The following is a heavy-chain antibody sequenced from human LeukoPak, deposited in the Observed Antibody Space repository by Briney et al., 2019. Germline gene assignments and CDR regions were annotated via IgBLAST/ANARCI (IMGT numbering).Heavy chain of an antibody. V-gene: IGHV3-30*18. D-gene: IGHD2-15*01. CDR3: AKARDIVVVVAPLWFDP. Sequence: GRSLRLSCVASGFTFSSYGMHWVRQAPGKGLEWVAVISYDGSNKYYADSVKGRFTISRDNSKNTLYLQMNSLRAEDTAVYYCAKARDIVVVVAPLWFDPWGQGTLVTVSS. J-gene: IGHJ5*02. CDR2: ISYDGSNK. CDR1: GFTFSSYG.